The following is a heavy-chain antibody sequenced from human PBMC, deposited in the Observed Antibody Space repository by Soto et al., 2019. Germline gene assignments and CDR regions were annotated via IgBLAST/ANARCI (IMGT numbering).Heavy chain of an antibody. J-gene: IGHJ4*02. D-gene: IGHD6-19*01. CDR3: ALAQGRASSGWYVLDY. CDR1: GGTFSSYA. CDR2: IIPIFGTA. V-gene: IGHV1-69*12. Sequence: QVQLVQSGAEVKKPGSSVKVSCKASGGTFSSYAISWVRQAPGQGLEWMGGIIPIFGTANYAQKFQGRVMITADESPSTADMELSSLSSEDTAVSYCALAQGRASSGWYVLDYCGQGTLVTVSA.